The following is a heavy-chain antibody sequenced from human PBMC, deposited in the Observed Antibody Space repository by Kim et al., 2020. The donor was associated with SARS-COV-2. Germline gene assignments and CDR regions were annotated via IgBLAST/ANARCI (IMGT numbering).Heavy chain of an antibody. D-gene: IGHD3-10*01. J-gene: IGHJ3*02. CDR1: GYSFTSYW. CDR2: IYPGDSDT. CDR3: ARSTHLRGNAFDI. Sequence: GESLKISCKGSGYSFTSYWIGWVRQMPGKGLEWMGIIYPGDSDTRYSPSFQGQVTISADKSISTAYLQWSSLKASDTAMYYCARSTHLRGNAFDIWGQGTMVTVSS. V-gene: IGHV5-51*01.